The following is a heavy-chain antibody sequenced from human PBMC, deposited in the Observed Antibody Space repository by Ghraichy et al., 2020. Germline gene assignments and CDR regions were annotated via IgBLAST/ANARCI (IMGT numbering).Heavy chain of an antibody. D-gene: IGHD6-13*01. V-gene: IGHV4-61*01. CDR3: ARDLMAAASQRFDP. CDR2: IYYSGST. Sequence: SETLSLTCTVSGGSVSSGIYYWSWIRQPPGKGLEWIGYIYYSGSTNYNPSLKSRVTISVDTSKNQFSLKLSSVTAADTAVYYCARDLMAAASQRFDPWGQRTLVTVSS. J-gene: IGHJ5*02. CDR1: GGSVSSGIYY.